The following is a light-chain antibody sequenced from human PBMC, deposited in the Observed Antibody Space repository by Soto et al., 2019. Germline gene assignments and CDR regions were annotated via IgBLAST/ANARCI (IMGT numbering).Light chain of an antibody. CDR1: SSDVGGYNY. CDR2: EVS. V-gene: IGLV2-14*01. J-gene: IGLJ1*01. Sequence: QSVLTHPASVSGAAGQSITTSGTGTSSDVGGYNYVSWYQQHPGKAPKLMIYEVSNRPSGVSNRFSGSKSGNTASLTISGLQAEDEADYDCSSYTSSSTQVFGTGTKVTVL. CDR3: SSYTSSSTQV.